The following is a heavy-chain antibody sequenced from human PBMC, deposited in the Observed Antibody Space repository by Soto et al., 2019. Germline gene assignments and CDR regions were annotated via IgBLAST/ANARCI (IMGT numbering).Heavy chain of an antibody. CDR3: ARDASAFDI. J-gene: IGHJ3*02. V-gene: IGHV4-34*01. Sequence: QVQLQQWGAGLLKPSETLSLTCAVYGGSFSGYYWSWIRQPPGKGLEWFGEINHSGSTNYNPSLKXRXTXXVDTSKNRCSLMLSSVTAADTAVYYCARDASAFDIWGQGTMVTVSS. CDR2: INHSGST. CDR1: GGSFSGYY.